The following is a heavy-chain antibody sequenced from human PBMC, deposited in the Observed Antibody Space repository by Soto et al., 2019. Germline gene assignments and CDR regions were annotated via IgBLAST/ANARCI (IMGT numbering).Heavy chain of an antibody. CDR1: RVAFSKFI. D-gene: IGHD6-19*01. CDR2: IIPSFGTA. CDR3: AKVRYSSPMGYYYGMDV. J-gene: IGHJ6*02. V-gene: IGHV1-69*01. Sequence: QAQLEQSGGEVKKPGSSVKVSCKASRVAFSKFIVTWVRQAPGLGLEWVGGIIPSFGTANYAQKFQGRVTITADESTSKSYMEVNNLRSEDTAVYYCAKVRYSSPMGYYYGMDVWGQGTTVTVSS.